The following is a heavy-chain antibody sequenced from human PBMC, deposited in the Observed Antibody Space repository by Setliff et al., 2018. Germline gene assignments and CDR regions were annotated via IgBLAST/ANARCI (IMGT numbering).Heavy chain of an antibody. CDR3: ARAPVGDRNGLFDS. D-gene: IGHD6-19*01. J-gene: IGHJ4*02. CDR2: IYYTTNG. CDR1: GDSISSGDDF. V-gene: IGHV4-30-4*08. Sequence: KSSETLSLTCTVSGDSISSGDDFWSWIRQPPGKGLEWIGSIYYTTNGHYNPSLKSRVTMSVDTSKYHFSLELTSVTAADTSVYYCARAPVGDRNGLFDSWGQGTLVTVSS.